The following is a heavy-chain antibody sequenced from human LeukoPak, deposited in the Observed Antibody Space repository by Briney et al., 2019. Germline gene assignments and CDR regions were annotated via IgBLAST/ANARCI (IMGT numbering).Heavy chain of an antibody. CDR2: ISGSGGST. J-gene: IGHJ4*02. V-gene: IGHV3-23*01. CDR1: GFTFKTYA. Sequence: GGSLRLSCAASGFTFKTYAMSWVRQAPGKGLEWVSAISGSGGSTYYADSVKGRFTISRDNSKNTLYLQMNSLRAEDTAVYYCAISSGKYYFDYWGQGTLVTVSS. D-gene: IGHD3-22*01. CDR3: AISSGKYYFDY.